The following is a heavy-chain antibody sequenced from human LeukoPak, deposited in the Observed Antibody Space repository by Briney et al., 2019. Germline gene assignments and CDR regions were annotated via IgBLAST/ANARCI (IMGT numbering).Heavy chain of an antibody. V-gene: IGHV3-48*04. Sequence: GGSLRLSCAASGFTFSSYSMNWVRQAPGKGLEWVSYISSSSSTIYYADSVKGRFTISRDNAKNSLYPQMNSLRAEDTAVYYCARDNQQQLVKGYYYYGMDVWGQGTTVTVSS. CDR3: ARDNQQQLVKGYYYYGMDV. CDR1: GFTFSSYS. CDR2: ISSSSSTI. D-gene: IGHD6-13*01. J-gene: IGHJ6*02.